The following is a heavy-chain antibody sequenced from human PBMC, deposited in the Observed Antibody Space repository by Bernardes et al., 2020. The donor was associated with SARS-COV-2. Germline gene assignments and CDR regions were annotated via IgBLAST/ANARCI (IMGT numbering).Heavy chain of an antibody. Sequence: SETLSLTCAVYGGSFSGYYWSWIRQPPGKGLEWIGEINHSGSTNYNPSLKSRVTISVDTSKNQFSLKLSSVTAADTAVYYCARGRGYCSSTSCYVFAAGKNYYMDVWGKGTTVTVSS. V-gene: IGHV4-34*01. J-gene: IGHJ6*03. CDR3: ARGRGYCSSTSCYVFAAGKNYYMDV. CDR1: GGSFSGYY. D-gene: IGHD2-2*01. CDR2: INHSGST.